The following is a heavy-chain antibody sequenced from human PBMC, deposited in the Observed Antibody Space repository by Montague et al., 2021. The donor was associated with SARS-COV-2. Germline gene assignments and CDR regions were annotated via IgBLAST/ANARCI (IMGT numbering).Heavy chain of an antibody. J-gene: IGHJ3*02. Sequence: CAISGDSVSSNNAAWNWIRQSPSRGLEWLGRTCYRSEWYFDYAISLRGRITINPDTSKNQFSLQLDSVTLDDTAVHYCARYSYSGTYFGLNDAFDIWGQGTLVTVSS. D-gene: IGHD1-26*01. CDR3: ARYSYSGTYFGLNDAFDI. CDR2: TCYRSEWYF. V-gene: IGHV6-1*01. CDR1: GDSVSSNNAA.